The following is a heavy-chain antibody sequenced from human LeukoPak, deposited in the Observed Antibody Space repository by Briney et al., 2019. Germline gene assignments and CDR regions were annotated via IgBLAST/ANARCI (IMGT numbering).Heavy chain of an antibody. CDR3: ARSKPGWLLDY. V-gene: IGHV3-30-3*01. J-gene: IGHJ4*02. CDR2: ISYDGSNK. CDR1: GFTFSSYA. Sequence: GGSLRLSCAASGFTFSSYAMHWVRQAPGKGLEWAAVISYDGSNKYYADSVKGRFTISRDNSKNTLYLQMNSLRAEDTAVYYCARSKPGWLLDYWGQGTLVTVSS. D-gene: IGHD3-9*01.